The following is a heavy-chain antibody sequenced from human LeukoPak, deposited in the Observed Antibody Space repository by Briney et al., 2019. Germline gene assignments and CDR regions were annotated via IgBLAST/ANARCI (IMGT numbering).Heavy chain of an antibody. CDR3: AKDGELLYFDY. V-gene: IGHV3-23*01. D-gene: IGHD1-7*01. Sequence: GGSLRLSCAASGFTFSSYAMSWVRQAPGKGLEWVSAISGSGGSTYYADSVRGRFTISRDNSKDTLYLQMNSLRAEDTAVYYCAKDGELLYFDYWGQGTLVTVSS. CDR1: GFTFSSYA. J-gene: IGHJ4*02. CDR2: ISGSGGST.